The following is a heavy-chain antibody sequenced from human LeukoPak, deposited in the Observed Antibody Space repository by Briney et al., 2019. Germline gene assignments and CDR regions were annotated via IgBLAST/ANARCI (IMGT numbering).Heavy chain of an antibody. Sequence: GGSLRLSCAASGFTFSSYAMSWVRQAPGKGLVWVSAISGSGGSTYYADSVKGRFTISRDNSKNTLYPQMNSLRAEDTAVYYCAKDGEYGDYSHWGQGTLVTVSS. CDR3: AKDGEYGDYSH. V-gene: IGHV3-23*01. D-gene: IGHD4-17*01. CDR2: ISGSGGST. CDR1: GFTFSSYA. J-gene: IGHJ4*02.